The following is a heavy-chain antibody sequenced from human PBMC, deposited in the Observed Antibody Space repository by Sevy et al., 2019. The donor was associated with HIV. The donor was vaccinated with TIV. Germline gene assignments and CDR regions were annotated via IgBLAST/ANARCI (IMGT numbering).Heavy chain of an antibody. V-gene: IGHV3-43*01. Sequence: GGSLRLSCAASGFTFDDYTMHWVRQAPGKGLEWVSLISWDGGSTYYADSVKGRFTISRDNSKNSLYLQMNSLRTEDTALYYCAKDITVAGDYYYGMYVWGQGTTVTVSS. CDR3: AKDITVAGDYYYGMYV. CDR2: ISWDGGST. D-gene: IGHD6-19*01. CDR1: GFTFDDYT. J-gene: IGHJ6*02.